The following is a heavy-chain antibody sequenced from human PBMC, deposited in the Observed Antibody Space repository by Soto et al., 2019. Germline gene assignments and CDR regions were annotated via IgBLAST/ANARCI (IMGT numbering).Heavy chain of an antibody. J-gene: IGHJ5*02. Sequence: GSLRLSCAASGFTFSSYWMSWVRQAPVKGLEWVANIKQDGSEKYYVDSVKGRFTISRDNAKNSLYLQMNSLRAEDTAVYYCARDPAFLVVVTTRWLDPWGQGTLVTVDS. V-gene: IGHV3-7*05. CDR2: IKQDGSEK. D-gene: IGHD3-22*01. CDR1: GFTFSSYW. CDR3: ARDPAFLVVVTTRWLDP.